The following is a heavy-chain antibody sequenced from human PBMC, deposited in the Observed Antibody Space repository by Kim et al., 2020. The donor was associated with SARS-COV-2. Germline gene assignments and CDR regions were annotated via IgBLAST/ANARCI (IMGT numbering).Heavy chain of an antibody. CDR3: ASRIAAAGTGDAFDI. J-gene: IGHJ3*02. D-gene: IGHD6-13*01. CDR2: IYPGDSDT. CDR1: GYSFTSYW. Sequence: GESLKISCKGSGYSFTSYWIGWVRQMPGKGLEWMGIIYPGDSDTRYSPSFQGQVTISADKSISTAYLQWSSLKDSDTAMYYCASRIAAAGTGDAFDIWGQGTMVTVSS. V-gene: IGHV5-51*01.